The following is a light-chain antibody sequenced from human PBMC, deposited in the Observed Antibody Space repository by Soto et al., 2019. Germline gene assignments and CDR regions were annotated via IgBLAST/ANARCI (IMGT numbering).Light chain of an antibody. Sequence: QSALTQPASVSGAPGQSITISCTGTSSDVGAYSYVSWYQQHPGKAPKLIIYDVSNRPSGVSNRFSVSKSGNTASLTISGLQSEDEADYYCSSYTSSITLVFGGGTKVTVL. J-gene: IGLJ2*01. CDR3: SSYTSSITLV. CDR2: DVS. CDR1: SSDVGAYSY. V-gene: IGLV2-14*01.